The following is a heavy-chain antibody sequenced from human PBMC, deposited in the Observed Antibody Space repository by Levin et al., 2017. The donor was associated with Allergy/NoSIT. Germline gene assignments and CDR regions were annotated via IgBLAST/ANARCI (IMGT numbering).Heavy chain of an antibody. CDR2: INPGNGYP. CDR1: GYTFTTYA. CDR3: ARDRYYGSGSSAAMDV. J-gene: IGHJ6*02. D-gene: IGHD3-10*01. Sequence: PGESLKISCKASGYTFTTYALHWVRRAPGQRLEWMGWINPGNGYPRYSQKFQGRVTITRDTSASTAYMELSSLTSEDTAVYYCARDRYYGSGSSAAMDVWGQGTTVTVSS. V-gene: IGHV1-3*01.